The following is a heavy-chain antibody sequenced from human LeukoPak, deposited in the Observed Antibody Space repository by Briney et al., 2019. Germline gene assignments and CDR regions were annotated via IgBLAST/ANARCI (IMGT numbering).Heavy chain of an antibody. CDR3: ARAGPSYAFDI. Sequence: GGSLRLSCAASGFTVSSNLMSWVRQAPGKGLEWVSVIYSGGSTYYADSVKGRFTISRDNSMNTLYLQMNSLRAEDTAVYYCARAGPSYAFDIWGQGTMVTVSS. J-gene: IGHJ3*02. D-gene: IGHD6-6*01. V-gene: IGHV3-66*02. CDR2: IYSGGST. CDR1: GFTVSSNL.